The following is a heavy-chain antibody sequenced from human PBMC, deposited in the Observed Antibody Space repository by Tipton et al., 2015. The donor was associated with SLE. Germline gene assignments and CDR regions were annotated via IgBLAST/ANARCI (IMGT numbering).Heavy chain of an antibody. Sequence: TLSLTCAVYGGSFSGYYWTWIRQPPGKGLEWIGEINHSGSTNYNPSLKSRVTISVDTSNNQFSLKLNSVTAADTAVYYCARLEYCGGDCSSAFDIWGQGTMITVSS. J-gene: IGHJ3*02. V-gene: IGHV4-34*01. CDR1: GGSFSGYY. CDR2: INHSGST. CDR3: ARLEYCGGDCSSAFDI. D-gene: IGHD2-21*02.